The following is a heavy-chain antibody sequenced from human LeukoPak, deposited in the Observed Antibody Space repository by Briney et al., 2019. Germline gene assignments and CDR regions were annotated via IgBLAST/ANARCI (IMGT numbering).Heavy chain of an antibody. CDR3: VAARADFDY. V-gene: IGHV3-74*01. CDR2: INSDGTST. D-gene: IGHD2-15*01. Sequence: GGSLRLSCAASGVTLSSYWMHWVRQAPGKGLVLVSRINSDGTSTTYADPVKGRFTISRDTAKNSLYLQMNSLRAEDTAVYYCVAARADFDYWGQGTLVTVSS. CDR1: GVTLSSYW. J-gene: IGHJ4*02.